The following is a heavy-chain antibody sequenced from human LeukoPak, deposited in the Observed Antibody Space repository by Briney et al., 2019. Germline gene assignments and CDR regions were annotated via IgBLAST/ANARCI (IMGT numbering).Heavy chain of an antibody. CDR3: ARASTLTAYRINWFDP. CDR1: GDSISRTNYY. Sequence: SETLSLTCTVSGDSISRTNYYWVWIRQPPGKGLEWIGTIFNNGGTYYNPSLRSRVTISINTSNNQFSLNLTSVTAADTAVYYCARASTLTAYRINWFDPWGPGTVVTVSS. D-gene: IGHD3-9*01. CDR2: IFNNGGT. J-gene: IGHJ5*02. V-gene: IGHV4-39*07.